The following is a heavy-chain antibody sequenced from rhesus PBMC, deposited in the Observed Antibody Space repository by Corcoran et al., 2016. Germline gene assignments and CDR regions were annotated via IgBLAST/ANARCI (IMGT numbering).Heavy chain of an antibody. CDR3: ATSGVVTEPNY. J-gene: IGHJ4*01. V-gene: IGHV4-169*01. Sequence: QLQLQESGPGLVKPSETLSVTCAVSGGSISSSYWSWIRHAPGKGLEWIGYIYGSGSSTNYNPSLKSRVTLSVDTSKNQLSLKLSSVTAADTAVYYCATSGVVTEPNYWGQGVLVTVSS. CDR1: GGSISSSY. D-gene: IGHD3-16*01. CDR2: IYGSGSST.